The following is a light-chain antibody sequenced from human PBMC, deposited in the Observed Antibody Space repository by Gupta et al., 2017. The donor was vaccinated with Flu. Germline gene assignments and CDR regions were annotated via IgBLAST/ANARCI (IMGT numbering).Light chain of an antibody. CDR3: QAWDSSTAPYV. CDR2: QDS. J-gene: IGLJ1*01. V-gene: IGLV3-1*01. Sequence: SYTLTHPPSVSVSPGQTASITCCGDKLGDKYACWYQQKPGQSPVLVIYQDSKRPSGIPERFSGSNSGNTATLTISGTQAMDEADYYCQAWDSSTAPYVFGTGTKVTVL. CDR1: KLGDKY.